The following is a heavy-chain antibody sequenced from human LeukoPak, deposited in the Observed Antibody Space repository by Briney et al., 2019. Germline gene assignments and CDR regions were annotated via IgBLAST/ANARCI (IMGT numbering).Heavy chain of an antibody. CDR1: GFTFSRYW. CDR2: ISGSGGST. CDR3: AKDKWTMITFGGVSGNWFDP. D-gene: IGHD3-16*01. Sequence: GGSLRLSCGASGFTFSRYWMSWVRQAPGKGLEWVSAISGSGGSTYYADSVKGRFTISRDNSKNTLYLQMNSLRAEDTAVYYCAKDKWTMITFGGVSGNWFDPWGQGTLVTVSS. J-gene: IGHJ5*02. V-gene: IGHV3-23*01.